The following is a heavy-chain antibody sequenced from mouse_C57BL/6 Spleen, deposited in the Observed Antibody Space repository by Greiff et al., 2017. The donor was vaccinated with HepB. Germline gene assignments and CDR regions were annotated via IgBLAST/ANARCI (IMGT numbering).Heavy chain of an antibody. V-gene: IGHV1-80*01. CDR1: GYAFSSYW. CDR3: ARFPTVVATRYFDV. CDR2: IYPGDGDT. D-gene: IGHD1-1*01. J-gene: IGHJ1*03. Sequence: QVQLQQSGAELVKPGASVKISCKASGYAFSSYWMNWVKQRPGKGLEWIGQIYPGDGDTNYNGKFKGKATLTADKSSSTAYMQLSSLTSEDSAVYFCARFPTVVATRYFDVWGTGTTVTVSS.